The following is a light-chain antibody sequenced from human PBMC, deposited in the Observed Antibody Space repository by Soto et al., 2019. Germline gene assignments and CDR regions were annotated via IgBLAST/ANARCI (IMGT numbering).Light chain of an antibody. CDR3: QQRSSWPGT. V-gene: IGKV3-11*01. Sequence: EIVMTQSPGTLSVSPGERATLSCRASQNIRSNLAWYQQKPGQAPRLLIYDATKRAAGIPARFSGSGSGTDFTLRIVSLEPEDSAVYYCQQRSSWPGTFGGGTKVDIK. J-gene: IGKJ4*01. CDR2: DAT. CDR1: QNIRSN.